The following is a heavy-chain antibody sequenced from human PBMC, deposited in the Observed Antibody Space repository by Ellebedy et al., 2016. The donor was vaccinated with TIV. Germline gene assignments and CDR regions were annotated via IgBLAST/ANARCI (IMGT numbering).Heavy chain of an antibody. Sequence: SETLSLTCTVSAGSMSGYYWNWIRQSPGQGLEWIGCLHYSGSAIYKSSLRSRVTISIDTSKKQVSLKLTSVTAAETAVYYCAQQHFSMVRGALFYYGLDVWGQGTTVIVSS. CDR2: LHYSGSA. J-gene: IGHJ6*02. D-gene: IGHD3-10*01. V-gene: IGHV4-59*01. CDR3: AQQHFSMVRGALFYYGLDV. CDR1: AGSMSGYY.